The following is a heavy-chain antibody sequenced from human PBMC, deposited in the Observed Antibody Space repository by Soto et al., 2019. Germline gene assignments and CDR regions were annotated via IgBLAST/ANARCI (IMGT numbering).Heavy chain of an antibody. Sequence: EVQLLESGGGLVQPGGSLRLSCAASGFTFSSYAMSWVRQAPGKGLEWVSAISGSGGSTYYADSVKGRFTISRDNSKNTLYLQMNGLRAEDTAVYYCAKDNYYDSSGYHPLDYWGQGPLVSVSS. J-gene: IGHJ4*02. CDR1: GFTFSSYA. CDR3: AKDNYYDSSGYHPLDY. V-gene: IGHV3-23*01. D-gene: IGHD3-22*01. CDR2: ISGSGGST.